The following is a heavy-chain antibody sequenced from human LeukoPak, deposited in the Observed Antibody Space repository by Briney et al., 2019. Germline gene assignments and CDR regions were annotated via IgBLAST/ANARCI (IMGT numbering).Heavy chain of an antibody. D-gene: IGHD2-2*01. J-gene: IGHJ4*02. CDR2: INPNSGAT. V-gene: IGHV1-2*02. Sequence: SVQDSCKASGYSFTGYYLHGVRQAPGQGLEWMGLINPNSGATHYAQTFQGRVTMTGDTSISTAYMELSRLRYDDTAFYYCVRVAVCSSASCEIDYWGQGTLVTVSS. CDR1: GYSFTGYY. CDR3: VRVAVCSSASCEIDY.